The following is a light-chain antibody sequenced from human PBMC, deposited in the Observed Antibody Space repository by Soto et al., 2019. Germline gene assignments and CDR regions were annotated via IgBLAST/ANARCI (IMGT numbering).Light chain of an antibody. J-gene: IGLJ3*02. CDR1: RSNIGRNY. CDR3: ASWDDSLSGWV. Sequence: QSVLTQPPSASGTPGQRVSISCSGSRSNIGRNYVYWYQQLPGTAPKLLIQRNNERPSGVPDRFSGTKSGTSASLAISGLRSEDEADYFCASWDDSLSGWVFGGGTKLTVL. V-gene: IGLV1-47*01. CDR2: RNN.